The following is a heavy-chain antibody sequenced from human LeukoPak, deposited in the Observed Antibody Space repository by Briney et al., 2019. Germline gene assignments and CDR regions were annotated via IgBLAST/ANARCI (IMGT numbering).Heavy chain of an antibody. Sequence: GRSLRLSCAASGFAFSRYSIHWVRQPPGKGLEWVAVISYDETKRFYADSVQGRFTISRDNSKDTLFMETTSLKPADTAVYYCVRDSVWQREVSPYHAFDIRGQGTMVIVSS. J-gene: IGHJ3*02. CDR1: GFAFSRYS. CDR3: VRDSVWQREVSPYHAFDI. V-gene: IGHV3-30*04. CDR2: ISYDETKR. D-gene: IGHD5-12*01.